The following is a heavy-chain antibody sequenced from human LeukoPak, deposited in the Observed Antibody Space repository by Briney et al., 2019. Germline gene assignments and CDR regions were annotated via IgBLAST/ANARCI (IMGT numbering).Heavy chain of an antibody. CDR1: GGSISNYY. V-gene: IGHV4-59*01. J-gene: IGHJ6*03. Sequence: PSETLSLTCTVSGGSISNYYWNWIRQPPGKGLEWIGYIYYTGSTNYNPSLKSRLTISVDTSKNQFSLKLSSVTAADTAVYYCARETSQKGAHYMDVWGKGTTVTISS. CDR3: ARETSQKGAHYMDV. D-gene: IGHD3-16*01. CDR2: IYYTGST.